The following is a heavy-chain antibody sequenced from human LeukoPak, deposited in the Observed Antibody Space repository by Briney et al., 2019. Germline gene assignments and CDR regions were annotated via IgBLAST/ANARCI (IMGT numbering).Heavy chain of an antibody. CDR3: ACLKYSTTFDY. CDR1: GGSISSSSYY. V-gene: IGHV4-39*07. CDR2: IYYSGST. J-gene: IGHJ4*02. D-gene: IGHD4-4*01. Sequence: SGTLSLTCTVSGGSISSSSYYWGWIRQPPGKGLEWIGYIYYSGSTNYNPSLKSRVTISVDTSKNQFSLKLSSVTAADTAVYYCACLKYSTTFDYWGQGTLVTVSS.